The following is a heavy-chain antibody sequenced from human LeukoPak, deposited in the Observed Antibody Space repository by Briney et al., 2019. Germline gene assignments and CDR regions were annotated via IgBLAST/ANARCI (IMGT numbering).Heavy chain of an antibody. J-gene: IGHJ4*02. CDR3: ARQGSYGNSGYSFDY. CDR1: GYSLINHW. V-gene: IGHV5-51*01. D-gene: IGHD3-22*01. Sequence: GESLKISCKAPGYSLINHWIGWVRQMPGKGLDWMGIIYPGNADATYSPSFQGQVTISADKSTTTVYLQWSSLKASDTAMYYCARQGSYGNSGYSFDYWGQGTLVTVSS. CDR2: IYPGNADA.